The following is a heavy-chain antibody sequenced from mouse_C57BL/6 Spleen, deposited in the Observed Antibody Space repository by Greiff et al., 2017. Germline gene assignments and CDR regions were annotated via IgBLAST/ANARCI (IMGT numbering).Heavy chain of an antibody. CDR1: GYTFTSYW. J-gene: IGHJ1*03. V-gene: IGHV1-59*01. CDR2: IDPSDSYT. D-gene: IGHD1-1*01. CDR3: AKTSEDYGSSYWYFDV. Sequence: VKLQQPGAELVRPGTSVKLSCKASGYTFTSYWMHWVKQRPGQGLEWIGVIDPSDSYTNYNQKFKGQATLTVDTSSSTAYMQLSSLTSEDSAVYYCAKTSEDYGSSYWYFDVWGTGTTVTVSS.